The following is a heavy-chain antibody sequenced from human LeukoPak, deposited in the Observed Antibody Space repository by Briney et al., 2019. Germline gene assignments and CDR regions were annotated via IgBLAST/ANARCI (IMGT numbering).Heavy chain of an antibody. CDR1: GFTFSSYG. D-gene: IGHD3-16*01. Sequence: PGGSLRLSCAASGFTFSSYGMNWVRQAPGKGLEWVSYISSSGSTIYYADSVKGRFTISRDNAKNSLYLQMNSLRAEDTAVYYCARDRYDYAWGSYVFDYWGQGTLVTVSS. V-gene: IGHV3-48*03. CDR2: ISSSGSTI. J-gene: IGHJ4*02. CDR3: ARDRYDYAWGSYVFDY.